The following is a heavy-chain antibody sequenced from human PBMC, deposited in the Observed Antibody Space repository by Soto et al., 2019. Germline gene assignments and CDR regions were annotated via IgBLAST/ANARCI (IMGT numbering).Heavy chain of an antibody. V-gene: IGHV1-24*01. Sequence: ASVKVSCKVSGYTLTELSMHWVRQAPGKGLEWMGGFDPEDGETIYAQKFQGRVTMTEDTSTDTAYMELSSLRSEDTAVYYCARIGTIFGPDAFDIWGQGTMVTVSS. J-gene: IGHJ3*02. CDR3: ARIGTIFGPDAFDI. D-gene: IGHD3-3*01. CDR2: FDPEDGET. CDR1: GYTLTELS.